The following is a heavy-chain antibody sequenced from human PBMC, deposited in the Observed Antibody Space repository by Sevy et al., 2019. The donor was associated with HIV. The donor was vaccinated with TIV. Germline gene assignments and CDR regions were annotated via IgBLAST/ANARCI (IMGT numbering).Heavy chain of an antibody. CDR2: SSGSGGST. CDR3: AKVFYGDYISDAFDI. CDR1: GFTFSSYA. Sequence: GGSLRLSCAASGFTFSSYAMSWVRQAPGKGLEWVSDSSGSGGSTYYADSVKGRFTISRDNSKNTLYLQMNSLRAEDTAVYYCAKVFYGDYISDAFDIWGQGTMVTVS. J-gene: IGHJ3*02. V-gene: IGHV3-23*01. D-gene: IGHD4-17*01.